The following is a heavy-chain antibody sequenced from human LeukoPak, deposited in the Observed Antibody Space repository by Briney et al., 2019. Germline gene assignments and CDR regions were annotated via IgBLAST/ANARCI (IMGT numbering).Heavy chain of an antibody. V-gene: IGHV4-34*01. Sequence: PSETLSLTCAVYGGSFSGYYWSWIRQPPGTGLEWIGEINHSGSTSYNPSLKSRVTISVDTSKNQFSLKLSSVTAADTAVYYCARGPDVGYCTNGVCSAFDYWGQGTLVTVSS. D-gene: IGHD2-8*01. CDR1: GGSFSGYY. CDR2: INHSGST. J-gene: IGHJ4*02. CDR3: ARGPDVGYCTNGVCSAFDY.